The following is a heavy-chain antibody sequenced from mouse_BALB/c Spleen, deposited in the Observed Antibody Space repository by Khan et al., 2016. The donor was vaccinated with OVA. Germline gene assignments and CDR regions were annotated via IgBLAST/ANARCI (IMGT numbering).Heavy chain of an antibody. CDR1: GYTFTSYY. Sequence: QVQLKESGAELVKPGASVRLSCKASGYTFTSYYLYWVKQRPGQGLEWIGDINPNTGGTNFNEKFRTKATLTVDKSSNTAYMELSRLTSEDSAVYYCTRSGYGTFAYWGQGTLVTVSA. V-gene: IGHV1S81*02. CDR3: TRSGYGTFAY. D-gene: IGHD1-1*02. J-gene: IGHJ3*01. CDR2: INPNTGGT.